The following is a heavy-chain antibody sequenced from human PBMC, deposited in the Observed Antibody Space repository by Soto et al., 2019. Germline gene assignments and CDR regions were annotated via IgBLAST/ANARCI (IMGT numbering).Heavy chain of an antibody. J-gene: IGHJ4*02. Sequence: SETLSLTCTVSGGSISSYYWSWIRQPPGKGLEWIGYIYYSGSTNYNPSLKSRVTISVDTSKNQFSLKLSSVTAADTAVYYCASGSYTSIDYWGQGNLVTVSS. D-gene: IGHD1-26*01. CDR3: ASGSYTSIDY. CDR2: IYYSGST. CDR1: GGSISSYY. V-gene: IGHV4-59*08.